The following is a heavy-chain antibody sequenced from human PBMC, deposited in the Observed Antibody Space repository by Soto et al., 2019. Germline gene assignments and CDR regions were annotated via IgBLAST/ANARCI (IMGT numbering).Heavy chain of an antibody. Sequence: QVQLVGSGGGVVQPGRSLRLSCAASGFTFSSYGMHWVRQAPGKGLEWVAVISYDGSNKYYADSVKGRFTISRDNSKNTLYLQMNSLRAEDTAVYYCAKENTYYYDSSGGAFDIWGQGTMVTVSS. CDR2: ISYDGSNK. J-gene: IGHJ3*02. D-gene: IGHD3-22*01. CDR1: GFTFSSYG. V-gene: IGHV3-30*18. CDR3: AKENTYYYDSSGGAFDI.